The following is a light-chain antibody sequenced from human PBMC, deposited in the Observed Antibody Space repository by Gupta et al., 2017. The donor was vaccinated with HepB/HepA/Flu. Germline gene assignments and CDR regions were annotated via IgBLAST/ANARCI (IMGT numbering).Light chain of an antibody. V-gene: IGKV3-11*01. CDR2: DAS. CDR1: QSVTNY. Sequence: EIVFTQSPATLPLSPGERATRSCRASQSVTNYLDWYQQKPGQAPRLLIYDASNRAYGIPARFSGSGSGTDFTLTSSSREDEDCAVYYGQQRYNYITFGGGTKVEIK. J-gene: IGKJ4*01. CDR3: QQRYNYIT.